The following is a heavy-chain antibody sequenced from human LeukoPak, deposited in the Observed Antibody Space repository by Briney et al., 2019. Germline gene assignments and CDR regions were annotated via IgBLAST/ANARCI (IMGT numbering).Heavy chain of an antibody. CDR2: IYTSGST. CDR3: ARGSNYGSGSGNAGWYFDL. Sequence: SETLSLTCTVSGGSISSYYWSWIRQPAGKGLEWIGRIYTSGSTNYNPSLKSRVTMSVDTSKNQFSLKLSSVTAADTAVYYCARGSNYGSGSGNAGWYFDLWGRGTLVTVSS. J-gene: IGHJ2*01. V-gene: IGHV4-4*07. CDR1: GGSISSYY. D-gene: IGHD3-10*01.